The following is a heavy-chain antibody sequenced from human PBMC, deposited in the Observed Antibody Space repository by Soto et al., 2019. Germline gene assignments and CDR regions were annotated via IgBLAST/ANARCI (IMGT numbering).Heavy chain of an antibody. Sequence: QVQLVQSGAEVKKPGASVKVSCKASGYTFTSYAMHWVRQAPGQRLEWMGWINAGNGNTKYSQKFQGRVTITRDTSASTAYMELSSLRSEDTAVYYCASSYIAAPLVQEVLVYYGMDVWGQGTTVTVSS. D-gene: IGHD6-25*01. CDR3: ASSYIAAPLVQEVLVYYGMDV. CDR1: GYTFTSYA. V-gene: IGHV1-3*01. J-gene: IGHJ6*02. CDR2: INAGNGNT.